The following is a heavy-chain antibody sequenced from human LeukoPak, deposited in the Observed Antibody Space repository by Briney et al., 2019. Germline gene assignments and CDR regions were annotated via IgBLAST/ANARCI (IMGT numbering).Heavy chain of an antibody. CDR2: IYTTGST. D-gene: IGHD2-2*01. V-gene: IGHV4-4*07. J-gene: IGHJ5*02. CDR1: GGSISNYY. CDR3: ARDFRYCSSTTCYQAFDP. Sequence: SETLSLTCIVSGGSISNYYWNWIRQPAGKGLEWIGRIYTTGSTNYNPSLKSRVTMSVDTSKNQFSLKLSSVTAADTAVYYCARDFRYCSSTTCYQAFDPWGQGTLVTVSS.